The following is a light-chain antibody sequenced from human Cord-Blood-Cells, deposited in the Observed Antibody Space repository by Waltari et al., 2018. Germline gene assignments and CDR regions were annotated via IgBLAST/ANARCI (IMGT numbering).Light chain of an antibody. J-gene: IGLJ3*02. V-gene: IGLV2-11*01. CDR2: DVS. CDR1: SSDVGGYNY. CDR3: CSYAGSYNWV. Sequence: QSALTQPRSVSGSPGQSVTISCTGTSSDVGGYNYVSWYQQHPGKAPKLMISDVSKRPSGVPDRFSGSKSGNTASLTISGLQAEDEADYYCCSYAGSYNWVFGGGTKLTVL.